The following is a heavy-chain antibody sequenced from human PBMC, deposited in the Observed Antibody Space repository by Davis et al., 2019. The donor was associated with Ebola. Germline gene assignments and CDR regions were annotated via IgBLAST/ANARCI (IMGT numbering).Heavy chain of an antibody. CDR3: ARDNYFSY. CDR2: IYSGGST. CDR1: GFSVSKNY. Sequence: GESLKISCAASGFSVSKNYMSWVRQAPGKGLEWVSVIYSGGSTYYADSVKGRFTISRDNSKNTVFLQMSSLRAEDTAVYYCARDNYFSYWGQGTLVTVSS. J-gene: IGHJ4*02. V-gene: IGHV3-53*01.